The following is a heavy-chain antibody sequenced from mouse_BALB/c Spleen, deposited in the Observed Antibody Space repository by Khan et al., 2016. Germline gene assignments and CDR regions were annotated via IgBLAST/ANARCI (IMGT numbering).Heavy chain of an antibody. CDR2: INTYTGEP. CDR3: ARRAYFGNLFDY. V-gene: IGHV9-3-1*01. CDR1: GYTFTNYG. Sequence: QIQLVQSGPELKKPGETVKISCKASGYTFTNYGMNWVKQAPGKGLKWMGWINTYTGEPTYADDFKGRFAFSLETSASTAYLQINNLKNDDTTTYFCARRAYFGNLFDYWGQVTTLTVSS. J-gene: IGHJ2*01. D-gene: IGHD2-10*01.